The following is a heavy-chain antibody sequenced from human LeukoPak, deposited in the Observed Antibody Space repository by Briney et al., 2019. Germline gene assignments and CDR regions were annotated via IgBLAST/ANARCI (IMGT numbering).Heavy chain of an antibody. D-gene: IGHD1-26*01. CDR1: GFTFSSYG. CDR2: IYTDGST. CDR3: ATTRDYSGSLINFSEY. V-gene: IGHV3-66*01. J-gene: IGHJ4*02. Sequence: PGGSLRLSCAASGFTFSSYGMHWVRQAPGKGLEWVSVIYTDGSTYYADSVKGRFTISRDNAKNSLYLQMNSLRAEDTAVYYCATTRDYSGSLINFSEYWGQGTLVTVSS.